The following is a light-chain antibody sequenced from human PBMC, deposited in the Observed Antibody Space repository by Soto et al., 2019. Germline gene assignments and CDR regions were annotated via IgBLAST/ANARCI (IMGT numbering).Light chain of an antibody. V-gene: IGKV1-39*01. CDR1: RSINRY. Sequence: DIQMAQSPSSLSASVGAGVTLPCPASRSINRYVNWYQQKPGKAPGLLIYAASNLHSGVPSRFSGSGSGTDFTLTINSLQPEDFATYYCQQTYGIPRTFGQGTKVDIK. CDR2: AAS. CDR3: QQTYGIPRT. J-gene: IGKJ1*01.